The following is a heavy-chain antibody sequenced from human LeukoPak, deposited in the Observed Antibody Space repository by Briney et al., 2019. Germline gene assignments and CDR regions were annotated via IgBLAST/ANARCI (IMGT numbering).Heavy chain of an antibody. CDR3: TTGRVQGQAVAGTGGFDY. Sequence: GGSLRLSCAASGFTFSEAWMNWVRQAPGEGLEWVGRIKSKTDGGTTDYAGPVKGRFTISRDDSKDALYLQMTGLETEDTAVYYCTTGRVQGQAVAGTGGFDYWGQGTLVTVSS. D-gene: IGHD6-19*01. CDR1: GFTFSEAW. CDR2: IKSKTDGGTT. V-gene: IGHV3-15*01. J-gene: IGHJ4*02.